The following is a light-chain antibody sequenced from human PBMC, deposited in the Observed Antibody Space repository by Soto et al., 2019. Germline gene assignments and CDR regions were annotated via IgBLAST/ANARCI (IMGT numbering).Light chain of an antibody. CDR1: MRDVGAYNL. V-gene: IGLV2-14*01. Sequence: QSALTHPASVSGSPGQSITISCAGTMRDVGAYNLVSWYQQHPGRAPQLIIYEVRNRPSGISFRFSGSKSGNTASLTISGLQAEDEADYYCSSYTSKSSLIFGGVTKLTVL. CDR2: EVR. J-gene: IGLJ2*01. CDR3: SSYTSKSSLI.